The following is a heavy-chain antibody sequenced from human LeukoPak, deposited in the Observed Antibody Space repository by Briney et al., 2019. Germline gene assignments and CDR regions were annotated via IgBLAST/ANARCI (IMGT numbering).Heavy chain of an antibody. CDR2: INPNSGGT. Sequence: VSVKVSCKASGYTFTGYYMHWVRQAPGQGLEWMGWINPNSGGTNYAQKFQGRVTMTRDTSISTAYMELSRLRSDGTAVYYCARDLLDYGPALDVWGEGTTVTISS. J-gene: IGHJ6*04. D-gene: IGHD4-17*01. CDR1: GYTFTGYY. V-gene: IGHV1-2*02. CDR3: ARDLLDYGPALDV.